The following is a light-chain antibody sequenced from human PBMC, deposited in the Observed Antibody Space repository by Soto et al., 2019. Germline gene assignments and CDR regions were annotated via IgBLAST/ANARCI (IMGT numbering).Light chain of an antibody. J-gene: IGLJ3*02. CDR1: SSDFGSHNL. V-gene: IGLV2-23*01. CDR2: EDS. Sequence: QSALTQPASVSGSPGQSITISCTGTSSDFGSHNLVSWFQQHPGKAPKLMIYEDSKRPSGVSNRFSGSTSGNTASLTISGLQAEDEAVYYCCSYAASWVFGGGTQLTVL. CDR3: CSYAASWV.